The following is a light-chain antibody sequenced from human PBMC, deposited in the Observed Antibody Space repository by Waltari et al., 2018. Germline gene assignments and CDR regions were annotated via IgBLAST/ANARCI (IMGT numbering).Light chain of an antibody. J-gene: IGKJ1*01. CDR2: GAS. CDR3: QNHERLPAT. Sequence: EVVLTQSPGTLSLSPGERATLSCRASQSISRYLAWYQQKPGQAPRLLIYGASSRATGTPDRCSGSGSGTDCSLTISRLEPDDFAVYYCQNHERLPATFGQGTKVEIK. CDR1: QSISRY. V-gene: IGKV3-20*01.